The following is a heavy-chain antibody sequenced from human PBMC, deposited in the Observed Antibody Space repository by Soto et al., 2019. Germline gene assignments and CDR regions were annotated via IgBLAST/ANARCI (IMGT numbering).Heavy chain of an antibody. V-gene: IGHV4-31*03. CDR1: GGSISRGGYY. Sequence: QVQLQESGPGLVKPSQTLSLTCTLSGGSISRGGYYWSWSRQHPGKGLEWIGYIYYSGSTYYNPSLKSRVTISVDTSKNQFSLKLSSVTAADTAVYYCARVAYCGGDCYYYFQHWGQGTLVTVSS. CDR3: ARVAYCGGDCYYYFQH. CDR2: IYYSGST. D-gene: IGHD2-21*02. J-gene: IGHJ1*01.